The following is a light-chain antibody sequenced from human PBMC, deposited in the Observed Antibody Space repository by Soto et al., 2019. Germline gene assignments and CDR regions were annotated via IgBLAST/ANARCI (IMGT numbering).Light chain of an antibody. CDR1: QSISSY. CDR3: PQSYSTPYT. Sequence: DIQMTQSPSSLSASVGDRVTITCRASQSISSYLNWYQHKPGKAPKFLIYAASNLQSGVPSRFSGSGSGTDFTLTISSLQPEDFATYYCPQSYSTPYTFGQGTKLEIK. CDR2: AAS. J-gene: IGKJ2*01. V-gene: IGKV1-39*01.